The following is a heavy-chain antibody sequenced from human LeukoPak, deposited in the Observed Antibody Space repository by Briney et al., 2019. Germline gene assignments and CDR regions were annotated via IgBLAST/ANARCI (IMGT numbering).Heavy chain of an antibody. V-gene: IGHV4-39*01. CDR1: GGSISSSSYY. D-gene: IGHD2-21*01. CDR2: IYYSGST. Sequence: SETLSLTCTVSGGSISSSSYYWGWIRQPPGKGLEWIGSIYYSGSTYYNPSLKSLVTISVDTSKNQFSLKLSSVTAADTAVYYCARQGSPDKVILDYWGQGTLVTVSS. J-gene: IGHJ4*02. CDR3: ARQGSPDKVILDY.